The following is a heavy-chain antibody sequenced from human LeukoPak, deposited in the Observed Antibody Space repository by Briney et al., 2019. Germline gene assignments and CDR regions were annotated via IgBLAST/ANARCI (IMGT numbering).Heavy chain of an antibody. CDR1: GFTFSSYA. J-gene: IGHJ4*02. CDR3: ARALGAYTSF. Sequence: GGSLRLSCAASGFTFSSYAMSWVRQAPGKGLEWVANINQDGTEKYYVDSVKGRFTISRDNAKNSLYLQANSLRAEDTAVYYCARALGAYTSFWGQGTLVTVSS. CDR2: INQDGTEK. V-gene: IGHV3-7*03. D-gene: IGHD4-11*01.